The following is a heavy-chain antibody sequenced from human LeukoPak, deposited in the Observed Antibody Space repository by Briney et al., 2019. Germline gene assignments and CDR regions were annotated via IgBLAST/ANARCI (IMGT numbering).Heavy chain of an antibody. CDR3: ARFTPRSHFTSTNWFDP. Sequence: SETLSLTCAVYGGSFSGYYWSLIRQPPPKGLALIGAFNHSGSTNYNPSLKSRVTISVDTSKNQFSLKLSSVTAADTAVYYCARFTPRSHFTSTNWFDPWGQGTLVTVSS. D-gene: IGHD2-2*01. V-gene: IGHV4-34*01. CDR2: FNHSGST. J-gene: IGHJ5*02. CDR1: GGSFSGYY.